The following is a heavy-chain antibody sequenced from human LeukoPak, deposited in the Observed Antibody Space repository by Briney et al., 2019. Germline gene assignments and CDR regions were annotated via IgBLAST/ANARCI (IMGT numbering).Heavy chain of an antibody. CDR1: GYTFTGYY. Sequence: VASVKVSCKASGYTFTGYYMHWVRQAPGQGLEWMGWINPNCGGRNYAQKFQGRVTMTRDTSISTAYMELSRLRSDDTAVYYCAREKLTTGSPTFDYWGQGTLVTVSS. CDR3: AREKLTTGSPTFDY. CDR2: INPNCGGR. V-gene: IGHV1-2*02. D-gene: IGHD4-17*01. J-gene: IGHJ4*02.